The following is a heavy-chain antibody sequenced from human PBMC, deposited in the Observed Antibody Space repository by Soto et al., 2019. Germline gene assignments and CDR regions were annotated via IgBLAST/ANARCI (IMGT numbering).Heavy chain of an antibody. CDR1: GYSFTSYW. Sequence: PGESLKISCKGSGYSFTSYWISWVRQMPGKGLEWMGRIDPSDSYTNYSPSFQGHVTISADKSISTAYLQWSSLKASDTAMYYCARHSIVVVPAAMLGDYYYGMDVWGQGTTVTVSS. CDR2: IDPSDSYT. J-gene: IGHJ6*02. CDR3: ARHSIVVVPAAMLGDYYYGMDV. V-gene: IGHV5-10-1*01. D-gene: IGHD2-2*01.